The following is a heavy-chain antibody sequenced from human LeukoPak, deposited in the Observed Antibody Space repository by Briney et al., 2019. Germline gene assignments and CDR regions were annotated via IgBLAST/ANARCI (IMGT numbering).Heavy chain of an antibody. CDR1: GFAFSTYW. V-gene: IGHV3-7*05. CDR2: INQDGGEE. D-gene: IGHD2-15*01. J-gene: IGHJ4*02. Sequence: GGSLRLSCAASGFAFSTYWMTWVRQAPGQGLEWVANINQDGGEEYYVDSVKVRFTISRDNAGNSLYLQMNSLRAEDTAVYYSVRALVGDGSSTYWGQGTLVTVSS. CDR3: VRALVGDGSSTY.